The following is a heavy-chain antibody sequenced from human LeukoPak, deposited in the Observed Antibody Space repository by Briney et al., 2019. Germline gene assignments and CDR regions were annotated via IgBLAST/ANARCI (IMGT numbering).Heavy chain of an antibody. CDR2: IRRKTDGETT. CDR1: GFTFSNVW. Sequence: GSLILSCAASGFTFSNVWMSWVRQVPGKGLEWVGRIRRKTDGETTDHAAPVKGRFTISRDDSKNTLYLQMNSLKTEDTAVYYCVTDLVIKGYFDYWGQGALVTVSS. J-gene: IGHJ4*02. D-gene: IGHD2-21*01. CDR3: VTDLVIKGYFDY. V-gene: IGHV3-15*01.